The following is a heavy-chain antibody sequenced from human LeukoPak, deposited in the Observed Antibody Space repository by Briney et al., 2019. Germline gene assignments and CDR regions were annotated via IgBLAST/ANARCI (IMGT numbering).Heavy chain of an antibody. CDR3: ARGNSGWYVPHYYYYYMDV. CDR2: MNPNSGNT. Sequence: ASVKVSCKASGYTFTSYDINWVRQATGQGLEWMGWMNPNSGNTGYAQKFQGRVTITRNTSISTAYMELSSLRSEDTAVYYCARGNSGWYVPHYYYYYMDVWGKGTTVTVSS. CDR1: GYTFTSYD. V-gene: IGHV1-8*03. D-gene: IGHD6-19*01. J-gene: IGHJ6*03.